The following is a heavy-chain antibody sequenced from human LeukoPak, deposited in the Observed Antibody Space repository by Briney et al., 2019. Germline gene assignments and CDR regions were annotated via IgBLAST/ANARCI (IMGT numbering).Heavy chain of an antibody. V-gene: IGHV4-39*01. CDR2: IYYSGST. CDR1: GXSITSSSDY. J-gene: IGHJ4*02. Sequence: SETLSLTCTVSGXSITSSSDYWGWIRQPPGKGLEWIGIIYYSGSTYDNPSLKSRVTISVDTSKNQFSLKLSSVTAADTAVYYCARGYCSGGDCYFDYWGQGTLVTVSS. CDR3: ARGYCSGGDCYFDY. D-gene: IGHD2-15*01.